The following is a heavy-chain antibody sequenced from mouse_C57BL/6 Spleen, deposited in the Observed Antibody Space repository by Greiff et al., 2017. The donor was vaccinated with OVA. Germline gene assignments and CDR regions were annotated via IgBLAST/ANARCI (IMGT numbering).Heavy chain of an antibody. J-gene: IGHJ4*01. Sequence: QVHVKQPGAELVMPGASVKLSCKASGYTFTSYWMHWVKQRPGQGLEWIGEIDPSDSYTNYNQKFKGKSTLTVDKSSSTAYMQLSSLTSEDSAVYYCARSGDYDKNAMDYWGQGTSVTVSS. CDR2: IDPSDSYT. V-gene: IGHV1-69*01. CDR1: GYTFTSYW. D-gene: IGHD2-4*01. CDR3: ARSGDYDKNAMDY.